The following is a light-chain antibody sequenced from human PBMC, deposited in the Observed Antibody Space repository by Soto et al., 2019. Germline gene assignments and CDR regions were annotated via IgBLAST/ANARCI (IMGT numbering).Light chain of an antibody. CDR1: QNINNY. CDR2: AAS. Sequence: DVHLTHSPSTLSAFVLYGVTITCRASQNINNYLNWYQQKPGKAPKLLIYAASSLQSGVPSRFSGSGSGTDFTLTISSLQPEDFATYYCQQSFSTLWTFGQGTKVDIK. J-gene: IGKJ1*01. V-gene: IGKV1-39*01. CDR3: QQSFSTLWT.